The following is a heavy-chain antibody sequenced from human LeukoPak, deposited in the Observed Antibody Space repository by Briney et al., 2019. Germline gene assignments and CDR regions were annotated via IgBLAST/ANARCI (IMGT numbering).Heavy chain of an antibody. J-gene: IGHJ3*02. V-gene: IGHV3-30*18. CDR3: AKDLLYYGSGPGAFDI. Sequence: GGSLRLSCAASGVTFSSYGMHWVRQAPGKGLEWVAVISYDGSNKYYADSVKGRFTISRDNSKNTLYLQMNSLRAEDTAVYYCAKDLLYYGSGPGAFDIWGQGTMVTVSS. CDR1: GVTFSSYG. D-gene: IGHD3-10*01. CDR2: ISYDGSNK.